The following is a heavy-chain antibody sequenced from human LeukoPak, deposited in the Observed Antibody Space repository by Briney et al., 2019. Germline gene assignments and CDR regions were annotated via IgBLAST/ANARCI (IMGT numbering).Heavy chain of an antibody. CDR1: GGSISNGSYY. CDR3: ARVYGDYEGDAFDI. V-gene: IGHV4-61*02. J-gene: IGHJ3*02. D-gene: IGHD4-17*01. Sequence: SETLSLTCTVSGGSISNGSYYWSWIRQPAGKGLEWIGRIYTSGSTNYNPSLKSRVTISVDTSKNQFSLKLSSVTAADTAVYYCARVYGDYEGDAFDIWGQGTMVTVSS. CDR2: IYTSGST.